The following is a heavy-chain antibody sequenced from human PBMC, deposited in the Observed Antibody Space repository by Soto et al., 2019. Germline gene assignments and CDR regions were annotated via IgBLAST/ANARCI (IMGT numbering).Heavy chain of an antibody. D-gene: IGHD5-12*01. CDR2: IYHSGST. J-gene: IGHJ6*02. V-gene: IGHV4-38-2*01. Sequence: SETMSLTCAVSGYSISSGYYWGWIRQPPGKGLEWIGSIYHSGSTYYNPSLKSRVTISVDTSKNQFSLKLSSVTAADTAVYYCARGGYSGYDYYYYYYGMDVWGQGTTVTVSS. CDR3: ARGGYSGYDYYYYYYGMDV. CDR1: GYSISSGYY.